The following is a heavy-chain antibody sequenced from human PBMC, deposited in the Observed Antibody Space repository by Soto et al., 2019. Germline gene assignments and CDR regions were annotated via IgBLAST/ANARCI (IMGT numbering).Heavy chain of an antibody. CDR1: GTTFSKYS. CDR3: VGDSAARTWFDP. CDR2: LIPIFGTP. D-gene: IGHD6-6*01. J-gene: IGHJ5*02. Sequence: QVQLVQSGAEVRKPGSSVKVSYRTSGTTFSKYSISWVRQAPGQGLEWMGGLIPIFGTPHYAPKFQGRLTITADESTGTAFLDLSSLQSEDTAVYYCVGDSAARTWFDPWGQGTLVTVSS. V-gene: IGHV1-69*01.